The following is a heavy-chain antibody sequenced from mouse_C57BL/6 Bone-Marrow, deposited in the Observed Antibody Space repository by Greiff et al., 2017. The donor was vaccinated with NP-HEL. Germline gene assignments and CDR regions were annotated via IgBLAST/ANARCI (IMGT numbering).Heavy chain of an antibody. CDR2: IDPENGDT. CDR3: TTRYYFDY. Sequence: VQLQQSGAELVRPGASVKLSCTASGFNITDDYMHWVKQRPEQGLEWIGWIDPENGDTEYASKFQGKATITADTSSNTAYLQLSSLTSEDTAVYYCTTRYYFDYWGQGTTLTVSS. CDR1: GFNITDDY. J-gene: IGHJ2*01. V-gene: IGHV14-4*01.